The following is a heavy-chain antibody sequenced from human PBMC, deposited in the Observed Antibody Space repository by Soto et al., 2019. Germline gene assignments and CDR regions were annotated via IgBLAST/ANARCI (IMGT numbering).Heavy chain of an antibody. CDR2: IKQDGSER. Sequence: GGSLRLSCAASGFTFSSSWMSWVRQAPGKGLEWVAYIKQDGSERYYVDSVKGRFTISRDNAKNSLYLQMNSLRAEDTGVYYCAKGGWYPDYWGLGTLVTVSS. CDR3: AKGGWYPDY. V-gene: IGHV3-7*03. J-gene: IGHJ4*02. D-gene: IGHD6-19*01. CDR1: GFTFSSSW.